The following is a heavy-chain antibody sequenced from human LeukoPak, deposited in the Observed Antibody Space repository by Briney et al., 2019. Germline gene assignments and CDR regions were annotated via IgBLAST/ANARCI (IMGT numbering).Heavy chain of an antibody. V-gene: IGHV1-69*06. J-gene: IGHJ6*04. CDR3: ARDAHDYGDHGRYGLDV. D-gene: IGHD4-17*01. CDR1: GGTFSSYA. CDR2: IIPIFGTA. Sequence: SVKVSCKASGGTFSSYAISWVRQAPGQGLEWMGIIIPIFGTANYAQKFQGRVTVTADKSTSTAYMELSSLRSEDTAVYYCARDAHDYGDHGRYGLDVWGKGTTVTVSS.